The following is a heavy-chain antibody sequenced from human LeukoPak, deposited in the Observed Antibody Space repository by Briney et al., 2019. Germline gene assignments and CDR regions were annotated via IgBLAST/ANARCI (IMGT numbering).Heavy chain of an antibody. CDR3: ARVGWLRFLDY. CDR1: GFTVSSNY. Sequence: PGGSLRLSCAASGFTVSSNYMSWVRQAPGKGLEWVSVIYSGGSTYYADSVKGRFTISRDNSKNTLYLQMNSLRAEDPAVYYCARVGWLRFLDYWGQGTLVTVSS. CDR2: IYSGGST. J-gene: IGHJ4*02. D-gene: IGHD5-12*01. V-gene: IGHV3-53*01.